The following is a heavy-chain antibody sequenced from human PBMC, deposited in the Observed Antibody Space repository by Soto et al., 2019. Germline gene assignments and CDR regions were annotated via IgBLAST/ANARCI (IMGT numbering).Heavy chain of an antibody. D-gene: IGHD2-2*01. CDR1: GFTFSSDG. V-gene: IGHV3-30*18. Sequence: GGSLRLSCAASGFTFSSDGMHWVRQAPGKGLEWVAVISYDGSNKYYADSVKGRFTISRDNSKNTLYLQMNSLRAEDTAVYYCAKDLNDIVVVPEQIWGQEPWSPSPQ. CDR2: ISYDGSNK. CDR3: AKDLNDIVVVPEQI. J-gene: IGHJ4*01.